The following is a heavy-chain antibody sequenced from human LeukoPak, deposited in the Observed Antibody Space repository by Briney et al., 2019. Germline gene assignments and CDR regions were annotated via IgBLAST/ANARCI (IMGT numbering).Heavy chain of an antibody. CDR3: ARDRIDGYNFDY. Sequence: SETLSLTCTVSAGSISSYYWSWIRQPAGKGLEWVGRIYTCGSTNYNPSLKSRVSMSVDTSKNQLSLRLSSVTAADTAVYYCARDRIDGYNFDYWGQGTLVTVSS. CDR1: AGSISSYY. CDR2: IYTCGST. D-gene: IGHD5-24*01. J-gene: IGHJ4*02. V-gene: IGHV4-4*07.